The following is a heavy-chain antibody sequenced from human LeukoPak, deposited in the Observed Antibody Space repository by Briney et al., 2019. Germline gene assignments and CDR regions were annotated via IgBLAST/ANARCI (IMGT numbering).Heavy chain of an antibody. V-gene: IGHV4-61*05. CDR2: IYYSGST. D-gene: IGHD6-13*01. Sequence: SETLSLTCTVSGGSINSALYYWAWIRQTPEQQLEWIGYIYYSGSTNYNPSLKSRVTISVDTSKNQFSLKLSSVTAADTAVYYCARNDLVTAAAPFPDAFDIWGQGTMVTVSS. CDR3: ARNDLVTAAAPFPDAFDI. CDR1: GGSINSALYY. J-gene: IGHJ3*02.